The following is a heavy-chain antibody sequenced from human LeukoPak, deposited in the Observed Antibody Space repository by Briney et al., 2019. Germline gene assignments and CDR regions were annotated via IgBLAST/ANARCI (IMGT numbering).Heavy chain of an antibody. J-gene: IGHJ4*02. CDR3: ARWSPSKKYYYDCSGYYYFDY. CDR1: GGSFSGYY. D-gene: IGHD3-22*01. Sequence: SETLSLTCAVYGGSFSGYYWSWIRQPPGKGLEWIGEINHSGSTNYNPSLKSRVTISVDTSKNQFSLKLSSVTAADTAVYYCARWSPSKKYYYDCSGYYYFDYWGQGTLVTVSS. CDR2: INHSGST. V-gene: IGHV4-34*01.